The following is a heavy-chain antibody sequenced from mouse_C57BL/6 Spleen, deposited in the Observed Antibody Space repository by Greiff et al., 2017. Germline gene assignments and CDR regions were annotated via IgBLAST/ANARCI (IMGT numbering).Heavy chain of an antibody. V-gene: IGHV1-80*01. CDR3: ARITTGHWYFDV. J-gene: IGHJ1*03. CDR1: GYAFSSYW. CDR2: IYPGDGDT. D-gene: IGHD1-1*01. Sequence: QVQLQQSGAELVKPGASVKISCKASGYAFSSYWMNWVKQRPGKGLEWIGQIYPGDGDTNYNGKFKGKATLTADKSSSTAYMQLSSLTSEDSAVYFCARITTGHWYFDVWGTGTTVTVSS.